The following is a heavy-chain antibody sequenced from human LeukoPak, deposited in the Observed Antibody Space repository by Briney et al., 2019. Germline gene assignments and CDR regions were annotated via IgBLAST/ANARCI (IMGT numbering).Heavy chain of an antibody. V-gene: IGHV4-39*07. CDR3: ASTKQGTTYMRYYYYYMDV. CDR1: GGSISSSSYY. CDR2: IYYSGST. J-gene: IGHJ6*03. Sequence: SETLSLTCTVSGGSISSSSYYWGWIRQPPGKGLEWIGSIYYSGSTNYNPSLKSRVTISVDTSKNQFSLKLSSVTAADTAVYYCASTKQGTTYMRYYYYYMDVWGKGTTVTVSS. D-gene: IGHD1-1*01.